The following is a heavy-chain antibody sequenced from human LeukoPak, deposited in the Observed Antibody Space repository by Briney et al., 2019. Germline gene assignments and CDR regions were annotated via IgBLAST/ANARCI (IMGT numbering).Heavy chain of an antibody. D-gene: IGHD3-10*01. J-gene: IGHJ3*02. V-gene: IGHV3-48*02. CDR3: VRGRACAFDI. CDR2: IASGDSSI. Sequence: GGSLRLSCAASGFTFSSYTMNWVRQAPGKGLEWLSYIASGDSSIYYADSVRGRFTISRDNAKNSLYLQMNSLRDEDTAVYYCVRGRACAFDIWGHGTMVTVSS. CDR1: GFTFSSYT.